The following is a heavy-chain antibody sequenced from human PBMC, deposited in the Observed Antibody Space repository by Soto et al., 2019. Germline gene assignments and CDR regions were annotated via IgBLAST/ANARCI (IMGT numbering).Heavy chain of an antibody. J-gene: IGHJ6*02. CDR3: ARDQGGYSSGWYADGYYYAMDV. CDR1: GFTFNSYA. Sequence: GGSLRLSCAASGFTFNSYAMNWVRQAPGKGLEWVAVISYEGSNTYYADSVKGRFIVSRDDSKNTLYLQMNSLRTEDTAVYYCARDQGGYSSGWYADGYYYAMDVWGQGTTVTVSS. CDR2: ISYEGSNT. V-gene: IGHV3-30-3*01. D-gene: IGHD6-19*01.